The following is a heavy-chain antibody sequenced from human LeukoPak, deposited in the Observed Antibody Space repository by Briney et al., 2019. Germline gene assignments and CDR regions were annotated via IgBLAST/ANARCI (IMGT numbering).Heavy chain of an antibody. V-gene: IGHV7-4-1*02. CDR1: GYTFTSYA. J-gene: IGHJ4*02. CDR2: INTNTGNP. Sequence: ASVKVSSKASGYTFTSYAMNWVRQAPGQGLEWMGWINTNTGNPTYAQGFTGRFVFSLDTSVSTAYLQISSLKAEDTAVYYCARSLTHCSGGSCYYRAPDYWGQGTLVTVSS. D-gene: IGHD2-15*01. CDR3: ARSLTHCSGGSCYYRAPDY.